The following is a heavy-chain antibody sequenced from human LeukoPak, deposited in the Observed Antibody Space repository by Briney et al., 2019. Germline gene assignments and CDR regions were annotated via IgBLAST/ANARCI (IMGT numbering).Heavy chain of an antibody. V-gene: IGHV1-18*01. J-gene: IGHJ4*02. Sequence: ASVKVSCKASGYTFASYGISWVRQAPGQGLEWMGWISAYNGNTNYAQKLQGRVTMTTDTSTSTAYMELRSLRSDDTAVYYCARSTPFDSSGYHYETDYWGQGTLVTVSS. CDR1: GYTFASYG. D-gene: IGHD3-22*01. CDR2: ISAYNGNT. CDR3: ARSTPFDSSGYHYETDY.